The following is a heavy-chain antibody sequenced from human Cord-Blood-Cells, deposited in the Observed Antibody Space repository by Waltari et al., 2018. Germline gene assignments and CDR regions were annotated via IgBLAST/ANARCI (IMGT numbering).Heavy chain of an antibody. CDR3: ASFFGELFWYFDL. CDR2: IYYSGST. CDR1: GGSISSSSYS. D-gene: IGHD3-10*01. J-gene: IGHJ2*01. V-gene: IGHV4-39*07. Sequence: QLQLQESGPGLVKPSETLSLTCTVSGGSISSSSYSWGWIRQPPGKGLEWIGSIYYSGSTYYNLSLKSRVTISVDTSKNQFSLKLSSVTAADTAVYYCASFFGELFWYFDLWGRGTLVTVSS.